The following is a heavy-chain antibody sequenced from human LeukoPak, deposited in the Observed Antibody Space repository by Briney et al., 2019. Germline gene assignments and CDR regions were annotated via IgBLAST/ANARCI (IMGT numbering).Heavy chain of an antibody. V-gene: IGHV3-53*05. CDR3: ARESGLGYDFWSGYGY. J-gene: IGHJ4*02. CDR2: IYSGGST. D-gene: IGHD3-3*01. Sequence: PGGSLRLSCAASGFTVSSNYMSWVRQAPGKGLEWVSVIYSGGSTYYADSVKGRFTISRDNSKNTLYLQMNSLRAEDTAVYYCARESGLGYDFWSGYGYWGQGTLVTVSS. CDR1: GFTVSSNY.